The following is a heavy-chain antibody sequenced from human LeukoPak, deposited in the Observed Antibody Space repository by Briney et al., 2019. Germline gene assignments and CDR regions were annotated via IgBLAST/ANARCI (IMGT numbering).Heavy chain of an antibody. CDR1: GFTFGDYA. CDR3: TRSYYDSSGYYKY. D-gene: IGHD3-22*01. Sequence: GGSLRLSCTATGFTFGDYAMSWFRQSPGKGPEWVGFIRSKAYGVTTEYAASVKGRFTISRDDYKSSAHPQMNSLKTEDTAVYYCTRSYYDSSGYYKYWGQGTLVTVSS. J-gene: IGHJ4*02. CDR2: IRSKAYGVTT. V-gene: IGHV3-49*03.